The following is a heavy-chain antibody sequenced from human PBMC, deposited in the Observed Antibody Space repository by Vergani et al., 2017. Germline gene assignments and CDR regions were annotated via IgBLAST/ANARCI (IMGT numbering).Heavy chain of an antibody. D-gene: IGHD6-19*01. V-gene: IGHV3-23*01. Sequence: EVQLLESGGGLVQPGGSLRLSCAASGFTFSSYAMSWVRQAPGKGLEWVSAISGSGGSTYYADSVKGRFTISRDNSKNTLYLQMNSLRAEDTAVYYCAKDRRVAVAENRADDAFDIWGQGTMVTVSS. CDR3: AKDRRVAVAENRADDAFDI. CDR2: ISGSGGST. CDR1: GFTFSSYA. J-gene: IGHJ3*02.